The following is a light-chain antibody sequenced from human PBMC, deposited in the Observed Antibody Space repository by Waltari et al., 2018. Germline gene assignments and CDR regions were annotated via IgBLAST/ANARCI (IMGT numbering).Light chain of an antibody. Sequence: IVLTQSPGTLSLSPGERATLSCRASQSVSRSLAWYQQKPGQAPKLLIYGASTRATGIPDRFTGSGSGTDISLTISSLEPEDFAIYFRQHYVRLPATFGQGTKVEIK. CDR1: QSVSRS. J-gene: IGKJ1*01. CDR3: QHYVRLPAT. CDR2: GAS. V-gene: IGKV3-20*01.